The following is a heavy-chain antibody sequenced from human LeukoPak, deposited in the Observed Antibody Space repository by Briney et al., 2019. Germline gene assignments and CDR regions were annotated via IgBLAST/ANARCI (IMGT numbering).Heavy chain of an antibody. V-gene: IGHV4-4*07. CDR2: SYTSGST. Sequence: SETLSLTCTVAGGSISSYYWSWIRQPAGKGLEWIGRSYTSGSTNYNPSLKSRVTMSVDTSKNQFSLKLSSVTAADTAVYYCAREGIAAAGGRFDPWGQGTLVTVSS. CDR1: GGSISSYY. D-gene: IGHD6-13*01. J-gene: IGHJ5*02. CDR3: AREGIAAAGGRFDP.